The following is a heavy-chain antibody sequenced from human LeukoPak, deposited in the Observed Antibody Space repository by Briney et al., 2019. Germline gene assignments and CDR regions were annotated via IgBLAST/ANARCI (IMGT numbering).Heavy chain of an antibody. J-gene: IGHJ4*02. Sequence: PSETLSLTCTVSGGSISGYYWNWIRQPAGKGLEWIGRIYASGNINYNPSLKSRVTMSVDTSKNQFSLKLFSVTAADTAVYYCARDLGGYNYGYSLDYWGQGTLVAVSS. CDR2: IYASGNI. CDR3: ARDLGGYNYGYSLDY. CDR1: GGSISGYY. V-gene: IGHV4-4*07. D-gene: IGHD5-18*01.